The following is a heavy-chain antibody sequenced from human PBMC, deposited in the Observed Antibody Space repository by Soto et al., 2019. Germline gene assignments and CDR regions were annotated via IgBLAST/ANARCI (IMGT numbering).Heavy chain of an antibody. CDR3: AKETNAYEINF. CDR1: GFIFSGYA. J-gene: IGHJ4*02. V-gene: IGHV3-30-3*01. D-gene: IGHD3-9*01. Sequence: QVQLVESGGGVVQPGRSLRLSCAASGFIFSGYAMHWVRQAPGKGLEWVAVISYDGNTQYYADSVKGRFTLSRDNSNNMLYVQMNNLRDEDTAMYYCAKETNAYEINFWGQGTLLTVSS. CDR2: ISYDGNTQ.